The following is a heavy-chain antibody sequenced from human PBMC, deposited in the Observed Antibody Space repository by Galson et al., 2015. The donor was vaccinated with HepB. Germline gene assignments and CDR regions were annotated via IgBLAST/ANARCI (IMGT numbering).Heavy chain of an antibody. J-gene: IGHJ4*02. V-gene: IGHV3-7*01. CDR2: IKQDGSEK. CDR3: ARGNHYYDSSGYYYPFGYFDY. Sequence: SLRLSCAASGFTFSSYWMSWVRQAPGKGLEWVANIKQDGSEKYYVDSVKGRFTISRDNAKNSLYLQMNSLRAEDTAVYYCARGNHYYDSSGYYYPFGYFDYWGQGTLVTVSS. D-gene: IGHD3-22*01. CDR1: GFTFSSYW.